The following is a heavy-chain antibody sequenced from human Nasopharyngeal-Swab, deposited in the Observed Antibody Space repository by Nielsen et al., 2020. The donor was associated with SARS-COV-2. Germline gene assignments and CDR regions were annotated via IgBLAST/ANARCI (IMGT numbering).Heavy chain of an antibody. J-gene: IGHJ2*01. CDR3: AKDRGCSGGSCYVHWYFDL. CDR1: GFTFSDYY. CDR2: IRNKTNGGTT. Sequence: GESLKISCAASGFTFSDYYMGWVRQAPGKGLKCVGFIRNKTNGGTTELTTSVKGNFTVSRDDSKIINYLQMNSLRAEDTAVYYCAKDRGCSGGSCYVHWYFDLWGRGTLVTVSS. V-gene: IGHV3-71*01. D-gene: IGHD2-15*01.